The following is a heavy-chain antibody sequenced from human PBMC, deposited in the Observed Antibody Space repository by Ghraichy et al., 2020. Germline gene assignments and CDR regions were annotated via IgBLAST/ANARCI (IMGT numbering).Heavy chain of an antibody. J-gene: IGHJ4*02. D-gene: IGHD6-6*01. Sequence: GGSLRLSCTVSGFTFSKYGMNWVRQAPGKGLEWVSGISDSGDTTYYADSVKGRFTTSRDNSKNTLYVQMSSQRAEDTAVYYCAKGYSGYSSASDYWGQGTLVTVSS. CDR2: ISDSGDTT. CDR3: AKGYSGYSSASDY. CDR1: GFTFSKYG. V-gene: IGHV3-23*01.